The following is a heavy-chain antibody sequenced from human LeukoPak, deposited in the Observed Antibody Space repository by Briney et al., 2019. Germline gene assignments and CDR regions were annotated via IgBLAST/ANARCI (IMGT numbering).Heavy chain of an antibody. CDR3: ARAVYYDFWSGYYYVDY. CDR1: GDSVSSNSCA. V-gene: IGHV6-1*01. Sequence: SQTLSLTCAISGDSVSSNSCAWNWIRPSPSRGLEWLGRTYYRSKWYNDYALSVKSRITINPDTSKNQFPLQLNSVTPEDTAVYYCARAVYYDFWSGYYYVDYWGQGTLVTVSS. J-gene: IGHJ4*02. CDR2: TYYRSKWYN. D-gene: IGHD3-3*01.